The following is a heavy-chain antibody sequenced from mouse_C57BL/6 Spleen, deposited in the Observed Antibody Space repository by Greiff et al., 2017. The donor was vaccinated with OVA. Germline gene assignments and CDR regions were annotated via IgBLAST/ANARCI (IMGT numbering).Heavy chain of an antibody. CDR3: ARRSGTEYWYFDV. J-gene: IGHJ1*03. CDR2: IDPSGSET. Sequence: QVQLQQPGAELVRPGSSVKLSCKASGYTFTSYWMHWVKQRPIQGLEWIGNIDPSGSETHYNQKFKDKATLTVDKSSSTAYMQLSSLTSEDSAVYYCARRSGTEYWYFDVWGTGTTVTVSS. D-gene: IGHD3-1*01. V-gene: IGHV1-52*01. CDR1: GYTFTSYW.